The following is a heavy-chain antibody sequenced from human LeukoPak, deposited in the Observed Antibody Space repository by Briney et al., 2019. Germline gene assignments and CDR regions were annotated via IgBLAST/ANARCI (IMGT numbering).Heavy chain of an antibody. CDR2: ISGSGVSA. D-gene: IGHD2-15*01. Sequence: PGGSLRLSCAASGFTFSSYSMSWVRQAPGKGLEWVSVISGSGVSAYYADSVKGRFTISRDSSKNTLYLLMNSLRAEDTAVYYCARSGVVVSASYLFDYWGQGIPVTVPS. J-gene: IGHJ4*02. CDR3: ARSGVVVSASYLFDY. V-gene: IGHV3-23*01. CDR1: GFTFSSYS.